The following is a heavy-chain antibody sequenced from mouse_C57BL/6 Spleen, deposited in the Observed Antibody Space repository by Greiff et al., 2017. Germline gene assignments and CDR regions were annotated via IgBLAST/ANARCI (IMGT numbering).Heavy chain of an antibody. CDR2: IYPGDGDT. Sequence: QVQLQQSGPELVKPGASVKISCKASGYAFSSSWMNWVKQRPGNGLEWIGRIYPGDGDTNYNGKFKGKATLTADKSSSTAYMQLSSLTSEDSAVYFCANYYYGSSPYYYAMDYWGQGTSVTVSS. J-gene: IGHJ4*01. D-gene: IGHD1-1*01. CDR1: GYAFSSSW. CDR3: ANYYYGSSPYYYAMDY. V-gene: IGHV1-82*01.